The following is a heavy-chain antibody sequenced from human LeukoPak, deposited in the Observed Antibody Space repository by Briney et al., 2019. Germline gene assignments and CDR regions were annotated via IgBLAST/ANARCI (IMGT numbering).Heavy chain of an antibody. V-gene: IGHV1-18*01. CDR2: ISAYNAKT. CDR3: ARPYYDSSAPPCDY. J-gene: IGHJ4*02. D-gene: IGHD3-22*01. CDR1: VYTVSSCG. Sequence: ASVTVSRTGSVYTVSSCGISWVRHPPRQGVEWVGWISAYNAKTHYAQNIRGTVTMNTETPTSTAFTEMRSPRSYAPRAYYCARPYYDSSAPPCDYWGQGTLVTVSS.